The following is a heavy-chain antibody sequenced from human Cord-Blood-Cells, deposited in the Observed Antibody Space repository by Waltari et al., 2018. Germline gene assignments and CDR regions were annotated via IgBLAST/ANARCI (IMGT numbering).Heavy chain of an antibody. CDR1: GFTFSSYG. J-gene: IGHJ2*01. CDR3: AKVAKSGEPNWYFDL. Sequence: QVQLVESGGGVVQPGRSLRLSCAASGFTFSSYGMPWVARATGKGLEWVAVISYDGSNKYYADSVKGRFTISRDNSKNTLYLQMNSLRAEDTAVYYCAKVAKSGEPNWYFDLWGRGTLVTVSS. V-gene: IGHV3-30*18. D-gene: IGHD1-26*01. CDR2: ISYDGSNK.